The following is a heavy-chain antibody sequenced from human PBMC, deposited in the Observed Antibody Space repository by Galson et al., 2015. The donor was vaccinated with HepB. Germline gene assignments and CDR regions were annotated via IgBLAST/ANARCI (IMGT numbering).Heavy chain of an antibody. V-gene: IGHV3-21*05. J-gene: IGHJ4*02. CDR1: GFNFSPYG. Sequence: SLSLSCAASGFNFSPYGMTWVRQAPGKALELVANVGTGNHKLYPDSLKGLFHIARDNDKNSVYLQMTCLRAEDTSVYFCTRDYASRTRDYWGQGTLVTVSS. CDR2: VGTGNHK. D-gene: IGHD2-2*01. CDR3: TRDYASRTRDY.